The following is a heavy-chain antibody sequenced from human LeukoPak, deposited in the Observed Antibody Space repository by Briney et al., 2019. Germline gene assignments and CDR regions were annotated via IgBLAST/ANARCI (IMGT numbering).Heavy chain of an antibody. CDR3: AREAVYSSSSEY. CDR1: GYTFSSYG. D-gene: IGHD6-13*01. Sequence: VSVKVSCKASGYTFSSYGISWVRQAPGQGLEWMGWISAYNGNTNYAQKLQGRVTMTTDTSTSTAYMELRSLRSDDTAVYYCAREAVYSSSSEYWGQGTLVTVSS. CDR2: ISAYNGNT. J-gene: IGHJ4*02. V-gene: IGHV1-18*01.